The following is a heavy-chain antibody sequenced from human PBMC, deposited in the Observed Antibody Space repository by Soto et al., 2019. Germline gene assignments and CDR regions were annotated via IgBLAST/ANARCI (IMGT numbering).Heavy chain of an antibody. CDR1: GGYISGGYYS. CDR3: ARYRREAVAGYTLDN. V-gene: IGHV4-30-2*01. CDR2: IYNSGST. D-gene: IGHD6-13*01. Sequence: SETLSLTCAVSGGYISGGYYSWSWIRQPPGKGLEWIGFIYNSGSTYYNSSLKSRVTISVDRSKNHFFLNLTSVTAADTAVYYCARYRREAVAGYTLDNWGQGILVTVSS. J-gene: IGHJ4*02.